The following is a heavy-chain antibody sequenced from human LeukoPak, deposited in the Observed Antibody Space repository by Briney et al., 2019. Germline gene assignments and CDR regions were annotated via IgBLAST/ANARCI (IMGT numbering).Heavy chain of an antibody. V-gene: IGHV4-59*01. Sequence: SETLSLTCTVSGGSISYYDWSWIRQPPGKGLEWIGNIYYSGSTNYNPSLKSRVTISVDTSKNQFSLTLSSVTAADTAVYYCASGGSGYDFAGAQGFDPWGQGTLVTVSS. CDR2: IYYSGST. J-gene: IGHJ5*02. CDR1: GGSISYYD. CDR3: ASGGSGYDFAGAQGFDP. D-gene: IGHD5-12*01.